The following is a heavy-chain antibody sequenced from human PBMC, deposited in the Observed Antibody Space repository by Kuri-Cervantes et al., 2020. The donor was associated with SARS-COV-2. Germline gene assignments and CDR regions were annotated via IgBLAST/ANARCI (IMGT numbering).Heavy chain of an antibody. CDR2: IIPIFGTA. Sequence: SVKVSCKASGGTFSSYAISWVRQAPGQGLEWMGGIIPIFGTANYAQKFQGRVTITADESTSTAYMELSSLRSEDTAVYYCANLKSSGYYFYAFDIWGQGTMVTVSS. V-gene: IGHV1-69*13. D-gene: IGHD3-22*01. J-gene: IGHJ3*02. CDR3: ANLKSSGYYFYAFDI. CDR1: GGTFSSYA.